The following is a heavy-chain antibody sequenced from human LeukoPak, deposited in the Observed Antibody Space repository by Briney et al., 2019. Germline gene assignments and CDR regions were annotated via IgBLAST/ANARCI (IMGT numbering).Heavy chain of an antibody. CDR2: INPNSGAT. CDR3: ARGRLWLHWFDP. Sequence: ASVKVSCKASGYTFTGYYMHWVRQAPGQGLEWMGWINPNSGATNYAQKFQGRVTMTRDTTISTAYMELSRLRSDDTAVYYCARGRLWLHWFDPWGQGTLVTVSS. D-gene: IGHD5-18*01. J-gene: IGHJ5*02. V-gene: IGHV1-2*02. CDR1: GYTFTGYY.